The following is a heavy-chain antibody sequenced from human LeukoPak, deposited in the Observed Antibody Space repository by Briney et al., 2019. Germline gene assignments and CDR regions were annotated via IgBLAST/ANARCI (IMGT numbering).Heavy chain of an antibody. Sequence: GGSLRLSCAASGFTFSTYAMSWVRQAPGKGLEWVSGVTSGGDTTYYADSVKGRFTISRDNSKNTVSLHMNGLRAEDTAVYYCAKVAPLGSSWYAFNYWGQGTLVTVSS. CDR3: AKVAPLGSSWYAFNY. V-gene: IGHV3-23*01. J-gene: IGHJ4*02. D-gene: IGHD6-13*01. CDR2: VTSGGDTT. CDR1: GFTFSTYA.